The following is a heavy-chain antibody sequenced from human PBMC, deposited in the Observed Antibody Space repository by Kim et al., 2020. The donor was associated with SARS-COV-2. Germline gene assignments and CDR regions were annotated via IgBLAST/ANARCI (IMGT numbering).Heavy chain of an antibody. CDR3: AKVGGGGSWYQPLGMDV. Sequence: GGSLRLSCAASGFTFSSYGMHWVRQAPGKGLEWVAVIWYDGSNKYYADSVKGRFTISRDNSKNTLYLQMNSLRAEDTAVYYCAKVGGGGSWYQPLGMDVWGQGTTVTVSS. CDR2: IWYDGSNK. V-gene: IGHV3-33*06. CDR1: GFTFSSYG. D-gene: IGHD6-13*01. J-gene: IGHJ6*02.